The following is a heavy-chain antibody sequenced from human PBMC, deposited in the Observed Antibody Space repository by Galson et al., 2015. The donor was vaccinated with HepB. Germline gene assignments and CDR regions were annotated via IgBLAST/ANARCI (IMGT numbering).Heavy chain of an antibody. V-gene: IGHV3-15*01. CDR2: IKSKTHGGTI. Sequence: SLRLSCAGSGFTFSNGWMSWVRQAPRKGLEWVGRIKSKTHGGTIDYAAPVKGRFIISRDDSENTLYLQMNSLQSEDTAVYYCVTVASNWCYEETFDYWGQGTLVTVSS. J-gene: IGHJ4*02. CDR1: GFTFSNGW. D-gene: IGHD4/OR15-4a*01. CDR3: VTVASNWCYEETFDY.